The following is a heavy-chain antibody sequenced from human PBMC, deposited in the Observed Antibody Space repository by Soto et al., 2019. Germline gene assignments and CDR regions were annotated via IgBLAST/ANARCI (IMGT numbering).Heavy chain of an antibody. CDR2: MNPNSGNT. J-gene: IGHJ4*02. CDR1: GYNLNTLD. CDR3: AGGNFRY. V-gene: IGHV1-8*02. Sequence: GGSVKGSCQAPGYNLNTLDIYWVRQATGHGLEWMGWMNPNSGNTGYAQELRGRVTMTRNTSNTTAYMELTSLTSDDTGVYYCAGGNFRYWGQGTLVTVSS.